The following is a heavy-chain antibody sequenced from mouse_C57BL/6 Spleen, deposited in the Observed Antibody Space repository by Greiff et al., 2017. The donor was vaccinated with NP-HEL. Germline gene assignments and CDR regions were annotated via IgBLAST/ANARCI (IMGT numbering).Heavy chain of an antibody. CDR1: GYTFTEYT. CDR3: ARHEDAGSSPYWYFDV. D-gene: IGHD1-1*01. J-gene: IGHJ1*03. CDR2: FYPGSGSI. Sequence: VQLQESGAELVKPGASVKLSCKASGYTFTEYTIHWVKQRSGQGLEWIGWFYPGSGSIKYNEKFKDKATLTADKSSSTVYMELSRLTSEDSAVYFCARHEDAGSSPYWYFDVWGTGTTVTVAS. V-gene: IGHV1-62-2*01.